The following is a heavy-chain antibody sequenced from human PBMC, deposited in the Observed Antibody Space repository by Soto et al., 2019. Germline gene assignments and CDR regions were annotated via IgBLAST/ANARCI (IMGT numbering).Heavy chain of an antibody. CDR2: ISWNSGSI. CDR3: AKDGIAARLGDFDI. J-gene: IGHJ3*02. CDR1: GFTFDDYA. Sequence: SLRLSCAASGFTFDDYAMHWVRQAPGKGLEWVSGISWNSGSIGYADSVKGRFTISRDNAKNSLYLQMNSLRAEDTALYYCAKDGIAARLGDFDIWGQGTMVTVSS. V-gene: IGHV3-9*01. D-gene: IGHD6-6*01.